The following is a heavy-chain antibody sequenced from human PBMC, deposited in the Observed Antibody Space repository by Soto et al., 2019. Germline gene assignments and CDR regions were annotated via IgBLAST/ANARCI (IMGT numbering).Heavy chain of an antibody. J-gene: IGHJ1*01. CDR2: IYSSGST. D-gene: IGHD6-13*01. V-gene: IGHV3-66*01. CDR3: ARAPPPSYSSSWYSYFQH. CDR1: GFTVSSNY. Sequence: EVQLVESGGGLVQPGGSLRLSCAASGFTVSSNYMSWVRQAPGKGLEWVSVIYSSGSTYYADSVKGRFTISRDNSKNTLYLQMNSLRAEDTAVYYCARAPPPSYSSSWYSYFQHWGQGTLVTVSS.